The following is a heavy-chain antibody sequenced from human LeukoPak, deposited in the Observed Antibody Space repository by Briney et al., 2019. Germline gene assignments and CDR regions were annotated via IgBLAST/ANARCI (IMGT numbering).Heavy chain of an antibody. CDR2: INSDGSSA. J-gene: IGHJ4*02. CDR3: AGPMTEIDY. V-gene: IGHV3-74*01. Sequence: GGSLRLSCAASGFTFSTYWMHWVRQAPGKGLVWVSHINSDGSSANYADSVKGRFTISRDNAKNTLYLQMNSLRAEDTAVYYCAGPMTEIDYWGQGTLVTVSS. CDR1: GFTFSTYW. D-gene: IGHD2-21*02.